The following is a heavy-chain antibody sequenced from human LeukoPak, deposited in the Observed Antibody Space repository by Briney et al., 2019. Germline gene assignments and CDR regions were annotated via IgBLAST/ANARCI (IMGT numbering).Heavy chain of an antibody. CDR1: GFTFSSYG. CDR3: AKDAHGSYRDALDY. CDR2: ISYDGSNK. V-gene: IGHV3-30*18. J-gene: IGHJ4*02. Sequence: GRSLRLSCAASGFTFSSYGMHWVRQAPGKGLEWVAVISYDGSNKYYADSVKGRFTISRDNSKNTLYLQMNSLRAEDTAVYYCAKDAHGSYRDALDYWGQGTLVTVSS. D-gene: IGHD2-15*01.